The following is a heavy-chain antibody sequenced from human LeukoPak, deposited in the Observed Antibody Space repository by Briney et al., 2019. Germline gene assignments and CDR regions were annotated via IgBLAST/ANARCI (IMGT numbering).Heavy chain of an antibody. Sequence: ASVKVSCKASGYTFTGHYMHWVRQAPGQGLEGMGGINPKSGGTNYAQKFQGRVTMTRDTSISTAYMELSRLRSDDTAVYYRARVSPNPDYGAPYYYYGMDVWGEGTTVTASS. CDR3: ARVSPNPDYGAPYYYYGMDV. CDR2: INPKSGGT. D-gene: IGHD3-16*01. J-gene: IGHJ6*04. V-gene: IGHV1-2*02. CDR1: GYTFTGHY.